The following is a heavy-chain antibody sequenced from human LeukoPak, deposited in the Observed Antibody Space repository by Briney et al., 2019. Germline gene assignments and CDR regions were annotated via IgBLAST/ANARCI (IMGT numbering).Heavy chain of an antibody. V-gene: IGHV4-39*01. J-gene: IGHJ6*03. D-gene: IGHD6-13*01. Sequence: SETLSLTCTVSGGSISSSSYYCGWIRQPPGKGLEWIGSIYYSGSTYYNPSLKSRVTISVDTSKNQFSLKLSSVTAADTAVYYCARVSSSWGDYYYYYYMDVWGKGTTVTISS. CDR3: ARVSSSWGDYYYYYYMDV. CDR1: GGSISSSSYY. CDR2: IYYSGST.